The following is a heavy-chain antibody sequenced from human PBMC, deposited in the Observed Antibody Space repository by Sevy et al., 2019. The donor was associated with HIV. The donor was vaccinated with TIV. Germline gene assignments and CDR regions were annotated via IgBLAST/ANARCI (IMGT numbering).Heavy chain of an antibody. CDR3: AKSALVPVSIDYYYYGMDV. J-gene: IGHJ6*02. CDR2: ISGSGGST. CDR1: GFTFNNYA. D-gene: IGHD2-2*01. Sequence: GGSLRLSSAASGFTFNNYAMSWVRQAPGKGLEWVSTISGSGGSTYYADSVKGRFTISRDNSKNTLSLQMNSLRTEDTAVYHCAKSALVPVSIDYYYYGMDVWGQGATVTVSS. V-gene: IGHV3-23*01.